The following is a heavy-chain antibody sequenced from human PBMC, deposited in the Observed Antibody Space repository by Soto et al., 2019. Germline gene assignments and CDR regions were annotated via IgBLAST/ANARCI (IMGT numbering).Heavy chain of an antibody. CDR3: AKNGQPPYYYYGMDV. D-gene: IGHD2-8*01. CDR1: AYTFTSSG. J-gene: IGHJ6*02. Sequence: ASVKVSCTTYAYTFTSSGIRWVRQAPGQGLEWMGWISGYNGDTNYAQKFQGRVTMTTDTSTTTAYMELRSLTSDDTAVYYCAKNGQPPYYYYGMDVWG. V-gene: IGHV1-18*01. CDR2: ISGYNGDT.